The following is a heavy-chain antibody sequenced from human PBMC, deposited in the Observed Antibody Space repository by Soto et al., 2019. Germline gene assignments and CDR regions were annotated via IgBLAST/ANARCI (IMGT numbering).Heavy chain of an antibody. D-gene: IGHD5-12*01. CDR1: GGSVSSGSYY. CDR3: ARAMGMATILYFQH. CDR2: IYYSGST. J-gene: IGHJ1*01. Sequence: QVQLQESGPGLVKPSETLSLTCTVSGGSVSSGSYYWSWIRQPPGKGLEWIGYIYYSGSTNYNPSLKSRVTISVDTSKNQFSLKLSSVTAADTAVYYCARAMGMATILYFQHWGQGTLVTVSS. V-gene: IGHV4-61*01.